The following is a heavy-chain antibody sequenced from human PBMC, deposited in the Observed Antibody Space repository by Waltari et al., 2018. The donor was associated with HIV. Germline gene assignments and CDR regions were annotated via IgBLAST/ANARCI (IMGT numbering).Heavy chain of an antibody. J-gene: IGHJ3*01. CDR2: VGGGGPT. CDR1: DPTFSEVY. Sequence: WGSGRVKPSETLKVTCAVYDPTFSEVYWAWVRRSPGRGLEWVGEVGGGGPTQTIPSFKGRLTLSVDKSMGHYSLTLTKVTAADSATYFFARIISQVWGTLDLWSQGTHVRVSS. V-gene: IGHV4-34*10. D-gene: IGHD7-27*01. CDR3: ARIISQVWGTLDL.